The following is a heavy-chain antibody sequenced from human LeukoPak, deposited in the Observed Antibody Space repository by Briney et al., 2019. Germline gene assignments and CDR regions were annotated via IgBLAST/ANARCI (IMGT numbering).Heavy chain of an antibody. Sequence: PSETLSLTCTVSGGSISSYYWSWIRQPPGKGLEWIGHIYYSGSTNYNPSLKSRVTISVDTSKNQFSLKLSSVTAADTAVYYCARHGRVSGWYYWGQGTLVTVSS. J-gene: IGHJ4*02. D-gene: IGHD6-19*01. CDR2: IYYSGST. V-gene: IGHV4-59*08. CDR3: ARHGRVSGWYY. CDR1: GGSISSYY.